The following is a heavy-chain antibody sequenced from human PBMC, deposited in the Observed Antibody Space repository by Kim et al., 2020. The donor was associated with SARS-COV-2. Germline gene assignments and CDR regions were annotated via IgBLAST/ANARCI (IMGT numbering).Heavy chain of an antibody. Sequence: SETLSLTCTVSGGSISSGCYYWSWIRQHPGKGLEWIGYIYYSGSTYYNPSLKSRVTISVDTSRNQFSLKLSSVTAADTAIYYCARDGGAYSSGYYFFYWGQGTLVTVSS. D-gene: IGHD6-19*01. J-gene: IGHJ4*02. V-gene: IGHV4-31*03. CDR3: ARDGGAYSSGYYFFY. CDR1: GGSISSGCYY. CDR2: IYYSGST.